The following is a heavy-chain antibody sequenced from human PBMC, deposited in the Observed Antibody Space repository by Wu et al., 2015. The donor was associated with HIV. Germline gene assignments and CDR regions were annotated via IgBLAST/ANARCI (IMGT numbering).Heavy chain of an antibody. V-gene: IGHV1-69*05. CDR3: ARDRECSGGSCYRIAFDI. J-gene: IGHJ3*02. D-gene: IGHD2-15*01. CDR1: GGTFTTYA. CDR2: IIPALGTV. Sequence: QVHLVQSGAEVKKPGSSVKVSCKASGGTFTTYAMNWVRQAPGQGLEWMGRIIPALGTVKYAQNFQGRVTITTDVTDESSSTAYMELSSLRSEDTAVYYCARDRECSGGSCYRIAFDIWGQGTMVTVSS.